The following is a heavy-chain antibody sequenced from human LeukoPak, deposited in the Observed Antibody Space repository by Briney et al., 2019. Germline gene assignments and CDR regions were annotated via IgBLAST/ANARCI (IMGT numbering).Heavy chain of an antibody. D-gene: IGHD2-15*01. CDR2: IIPIFGTA. J-gene: IGHJ3*02. CDR1: GGTFSSYA. CDR3: ARGYCSGGSCHDAFDI. Sequence: ASVKVSCKASGGTFSSYAISWVRQAPGQGLEWMGGIIPIFGTASYAQKFQGRVTITADKSTSTAYMELSSLRSEDTAVYYCARGYCSGGSCHDAFDIWGQGTMVTVSS. V-gene: IGHV1-69*06.